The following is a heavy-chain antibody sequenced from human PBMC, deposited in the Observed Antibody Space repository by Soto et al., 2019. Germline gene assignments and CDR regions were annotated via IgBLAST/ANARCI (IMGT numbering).Heavy chain of an antibody. Sequence: GGSLRLSCAASGFTFSDYYMSWIRQAPEKGLEWVSYISSSSSYTNYADSVKGRFTISRDNAKNSLYLQMNSLRAEDTAVYYCARGGRYCSSTSCYSPYGMDVWGQGTTVTVSS. CDR2: ISSSSSYT. V-gene: IGHV3-11*06. J-gene: IGHJ6*02. D-gene: IGHD2-2*01. CDR1: GFTFSDYY. CDR3: ARGGRYCSSTSCYSPYGMDV.